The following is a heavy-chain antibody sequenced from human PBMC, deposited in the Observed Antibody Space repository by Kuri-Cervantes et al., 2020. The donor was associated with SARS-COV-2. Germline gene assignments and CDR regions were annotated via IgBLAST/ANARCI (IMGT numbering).Heavy chain of an antibody. CDR3: ARDYCSSTSCYYYYGMDV. D-gene: IGHD2-2*01. V-gene: IGHV3-30*07. CDR2: ISYDGSNK. Sequence: SSAASGSTFSSYTMHWVRQAPDGGLEWVAVISYDGSNKYYADSVKSRSTISSDNSKNTLYLQRNSLRAKDTAVYYCARDYCSSTSCYYYYGMDVWGQGTTVTVSS. J-gene: IGHJ6*02. CDR1: GSTFSSYT.